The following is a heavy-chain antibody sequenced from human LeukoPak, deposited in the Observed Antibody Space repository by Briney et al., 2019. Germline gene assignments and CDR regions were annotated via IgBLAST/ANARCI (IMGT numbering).Heavy chain of an antibody. CDR2: FDPEDGET. Sequence: ASVKVSCTVSGYTLTELSMHWVRQAPGKGLEWMGGFDPEDGETIYAQKFQGRVTMTEDTSTDTAYMELSSLRSEDTAVYYCATNTWVRGTYYFDYWGQGTLVTVSS. D-gene: IGHD3-16*01. CDR1: GYTLTELS. V-gene: IGHV1-24*01. CDR3: ATNTWVRGTYYFDY. J-gene: IGHJ4*02.